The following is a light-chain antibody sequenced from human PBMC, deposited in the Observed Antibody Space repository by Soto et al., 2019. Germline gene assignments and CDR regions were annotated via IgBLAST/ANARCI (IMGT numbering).Light chain of an antibody. V-gene: IGLV2-23*02. CDR1: SSDVGSYNL. J-gene: IGLJ2*01. CDR2: EVT. CDR3: CSYAGSFRV. Sequence: QSALTQPASVSGSPGQSITISCTGTSSDVGSYNLVSWYQQHPGKAPKLMIYEVTERPSGVSNRFSGSKSGNTASLTISGLQAEDEADYYCCSYAGSFRVFGGGTKLTVL.